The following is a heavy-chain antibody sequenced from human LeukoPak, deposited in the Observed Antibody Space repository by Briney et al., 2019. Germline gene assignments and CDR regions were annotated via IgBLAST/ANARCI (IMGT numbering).Heavy chain of an antibody. J-gene: IGHJ5*02. CDR3: AREQGRSSSWYAWFDP. Sequence: ASVKVSCKASGGTFSSYAISWVRQAPGQGLEWMGGIIPIFGTANYAQKFQGRVTITADESTSTAYMELSSLRSEDTAVYYCAREQGRSSSWYAWFDPWGQGTLVTVSS. CDR2: IIPIFGTA. CDR1: GGTFSSYA. D-gene: IGHD6-13*01. V-gene: IGHV1-69*01.